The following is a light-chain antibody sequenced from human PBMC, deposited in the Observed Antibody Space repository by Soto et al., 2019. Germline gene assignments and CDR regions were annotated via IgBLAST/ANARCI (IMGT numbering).Light chain of an antibody. V-gene: IGKV1-5*01. CDR2: DAS. Sequence: DIQMTQSPSTLSASVGDRVTITCRASQSISSLLAWYQQKPGKAPKLLIYDASSLESGVPSRFSGSGSGTEFTLTISSLQPDDFATYYCQQYNSYSLTFGQGTRLEIK. CDR3: QQYNSYSLT. CDR1: QSISSL. J-gene: IGKJ5*01.